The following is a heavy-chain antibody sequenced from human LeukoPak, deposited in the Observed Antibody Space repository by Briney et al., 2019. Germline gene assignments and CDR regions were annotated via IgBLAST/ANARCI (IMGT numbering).Heavy chain of an antibody. CDR3: AKSYWELLPNDAFDI. Sequence: PGRSLRLSCAASGFIFSNYGMYWVRQAPGKGLEWVALIWYDGSNKYYADSVKGRFTISRDNSKNTLYLQMNSLRAEDTAVYYCAKSYWELLPNDAFDIWGQGTMVTVSS. J-gene: IGHJ3*02. V-gene: IGHV3-33*06. CDR1: GFIFSNYG. D-gene: IGHD1-26*01. CDR2: IWYDGSNK.